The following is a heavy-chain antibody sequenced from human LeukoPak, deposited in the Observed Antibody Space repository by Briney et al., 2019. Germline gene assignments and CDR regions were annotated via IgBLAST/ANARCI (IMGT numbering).Heavy chain of an antibody. J-gene: IGHJ4*02. Sequence: GGSLRLSCAASGFTFSEYWMSWVRQAPGKGLEWVAHIKQDGSEKYYVDSVKGRFTISRDNAKNSLYLQMNSLRAEDTAVYYCTRGYFYDSGYYYSYWGQGTLVTVSS. V-gene: IGHV3-7*04. CDR1: GFTFSEYW. CDR3: TRGYFYDSGYYYSY. D-gene: IGHD3-22*01. CDR2: IKQDGSEK.